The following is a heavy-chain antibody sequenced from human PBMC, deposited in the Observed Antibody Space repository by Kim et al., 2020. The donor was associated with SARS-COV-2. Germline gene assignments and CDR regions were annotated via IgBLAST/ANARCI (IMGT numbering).Heavy chain of an antibody. CDR3: ARDAGTITTLFDL. J-gene: IGHJ4*02. CDR2: ISDSGST. Sequence: SETLSLTCTVSGGSISSGEFWWSWIRQPPGKGLEWIGYISDSGSTYYNPSLQSRLIISIDTSKNEFSLSLRSVTAADTAVYYCARDAGTITTLFDLWGQGTLVTVSS. D-gene: IGHD1-1*01. CDR1: GGSISSGEFW. V-gene: IGHV4-30-4*01.